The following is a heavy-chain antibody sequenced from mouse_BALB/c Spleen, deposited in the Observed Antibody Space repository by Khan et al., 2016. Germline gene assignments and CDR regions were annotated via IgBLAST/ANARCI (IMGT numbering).Heavy chain of an antibody. CDR1: GFNFSSFG. Sequence: EVELVESGGGLVQPGGSRKLSCAASGFNFSSFGMHWVRQTPEKGLEWVAYISSGSNTIYFSDTVKGRFTISRDNPKKTLFLQMTSLRAEDTAMYYCARRIATRDYYGMDYWGQGTSVTVSS. D-gene: IGHD2-5*01. CDR3: ARRIATRDYYGMDY. V-gene: IGHV5-17*02. CDR2: ISSGSNTI. J-gene: IGHJ4*01.